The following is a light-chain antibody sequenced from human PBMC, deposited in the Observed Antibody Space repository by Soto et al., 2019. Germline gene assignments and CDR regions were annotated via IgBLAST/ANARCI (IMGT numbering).Light chain of an antibody. CDR2: EVF. CDR3: SSYAGGYDV. J-gene: IGLJ1*01. V-gene: IGLV2-8*01. Sequence: QSALTQPPSASGSPGQSVTISCTGTSSDVGGYNYVSWYQQHPGKAPKLMIHEVFKRPSGVPDRFSGSKSANTASLTVSGLQAEDEADYYCSSYAGGYDVFGTGTKLTVL. CDR1: SSDVGGYNY.